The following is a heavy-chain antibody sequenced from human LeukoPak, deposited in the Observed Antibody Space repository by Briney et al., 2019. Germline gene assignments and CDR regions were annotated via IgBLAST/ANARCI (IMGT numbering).Heavy chain of an antibody. Sequence: PSETLSLTCTVSGGSISSSSYYWGWIRQPPGKGLEWIGSIYYSGSTYYNPSLQSRVTIAVDTSKNQFSLKLSSVTAADTAVYYCARGLSGGSYAFDYWGQGTLVTVSS. CDR1: GGSISSSSYY. D-gene: IGHD1-26*01. V-gene: IGHV4-39*07. CDR3: ARGLSGGSYAFDY. J-gene: IGHJ4*02. CDR2: IYYSGST.